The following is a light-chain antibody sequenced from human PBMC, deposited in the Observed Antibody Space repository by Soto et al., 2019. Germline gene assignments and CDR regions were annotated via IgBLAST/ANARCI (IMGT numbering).Light chain of an antibody. V-gene: IGKV3-15*01. CDR3: QQYNTWPRT. Sequence: EILMTQSPATLSVPPGERATLSGRASQSVSTNFAWYQQKPGQAPRLLIYGASTRATAVPARFTASGSGTEFTLTISSLQSEDFAVYYCQQYNTWPRTFGQGTKVEVK. CDR1: QSVSTN. J-gene: IGKJ1*01. CDR2: GAS.